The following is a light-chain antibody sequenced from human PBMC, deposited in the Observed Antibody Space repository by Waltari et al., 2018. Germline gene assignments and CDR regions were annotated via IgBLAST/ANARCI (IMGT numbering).Light chain of an antibody. V-gene: IGLV2-14*03. CDR3: CSYAGGTISVV. CDR1: SSDVGGYNY. J-gene: IGLJ2*01. Sequence: QSALTQPASVSGSPGTSITISCTGTSSDVGGYNYVAWYQQLPGKAPKLIIYDVNKRPSGIYRFSGSKSGNTASLTISGLQPEDEGDYYCCSYAGGTISVVFGGGTKLTVL. CDR2: DVN.